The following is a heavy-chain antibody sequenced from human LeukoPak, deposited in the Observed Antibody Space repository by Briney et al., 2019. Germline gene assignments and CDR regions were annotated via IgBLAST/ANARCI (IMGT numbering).Heavy chain of an antibody. CDR2: ISSSGSAI. Sequence: GGSLRLSCAASGFTFSSYDMNWVRQAPGKALEWVSYISSSGSAIYYADSVKGRFTIPRDNAENSLYLQMISLRVEDTAIYYCAGERAGNSDYWGQGTLVTVPS. J-gene: IGHJ4*02. V-gene: IGHV3-48*03. CDR3: AGERAGNSDY. D-gene: IGHD4-23*01. CDR1: GFTFSSYD.